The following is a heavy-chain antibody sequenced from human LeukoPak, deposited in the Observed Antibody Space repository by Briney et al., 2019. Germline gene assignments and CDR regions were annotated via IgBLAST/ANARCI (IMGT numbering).Heavy chain of an antibody. CDR3: AKGDYGDYIGHWFDP. V-gene: IGHV3-9*01. CDR1: GFTFDDYA. J-gene: IGHJ5*02. Sequence: GGSLRLSCAACGFTFDDYAMHWVRQAPGKGLEWVSGISWNSGSIGYADSVKGRFTISRDNAKNSLYLQMNSLRAEDTALYYCAKGDYGDYIGHWFDPWGQGTLVTVSS. CDR2: ISWNSGSI. D-gene: IGHD4-17*01.